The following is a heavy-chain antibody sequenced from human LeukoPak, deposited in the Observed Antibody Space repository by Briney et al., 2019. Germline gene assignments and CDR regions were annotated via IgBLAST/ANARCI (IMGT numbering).Heavy chain of an antibody. CDR1: GGSISSYY. D-gene: IGHD3-10*01. Sequence: SETLSLTCTFSGGSISSYYWSWIRQPPGKGLEWIGYIYYRGSTNYNPSLKSRVTISVDTSKNQFSLKLSSVTAADTAVYYCARGGVYFDYWGQGTLVTVSS. CDR2: IYYRGST. CDR3: ARGGVYFDY. V-gene: IGHV4-59*01. J-gene: IGHJ4*02.